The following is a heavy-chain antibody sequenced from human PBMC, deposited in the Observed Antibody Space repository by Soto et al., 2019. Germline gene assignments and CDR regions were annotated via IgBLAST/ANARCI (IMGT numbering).Heavy chain of an antibody. J-gene: IGHJ3*02. Sequence: SVKVSCKASGGTFSSYAISWVRQAPGQGLEWVGGIIPIFGTANYAQKFQGRVTITADESTSTAYMELSGLRSEDTAVYYCARDHPRGYYDSSGYLDAFDIWGQGTMVTVSS. D-gene: IGHD3-22*01. CDR2: IIPIFGTA. CDR1: GGTFSSYA. V-gene: IGHV1-69*13. CDR3: ARDHPRGYYDSSGYLDAFDI.